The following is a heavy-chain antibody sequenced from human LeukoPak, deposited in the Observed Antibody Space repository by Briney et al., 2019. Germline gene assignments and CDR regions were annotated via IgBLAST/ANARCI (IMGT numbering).Heavy chain of an antibody. CDR3: ARPLSCGGSMDV. CDR2: INHSGST. CDR1: GESFSGYY. Sequence: SETLSLTCAVYGESFSGYYWSWIRQPPGKGLEWIGEINHSGSTNYNPSLESRVTISVDTSKNQFSLKLSSVTAADTAVYYCARPLSCGGSMDVWGQGTTVTVSS. V-gene: IGHV4-34*01. J-gene: IGHJ6*02. D-gene: IGHD2-15*01.